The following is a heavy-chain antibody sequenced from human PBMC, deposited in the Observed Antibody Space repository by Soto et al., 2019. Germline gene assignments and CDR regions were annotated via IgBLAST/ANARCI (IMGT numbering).Heavy chain of an antibody. J-gene: IGHJ4*02. Sequence: GGSLRLSCAASGFTFGSYAMSWVRQAPGKGLEWVSGISGSGGTTYYADSVKGRFTISRDNSKNTLYLQMNSLRAEDTAVYYCAKDALRLAAAGPHFDYWGQGTLVTVS. V-gene: IGHV3-23*01. CDR2: ISGSGGTT. CDR1: GFTFGSYA. D-gene: IGHD6-13*01. CDR3: AKDALRLAAAGPHFDY.